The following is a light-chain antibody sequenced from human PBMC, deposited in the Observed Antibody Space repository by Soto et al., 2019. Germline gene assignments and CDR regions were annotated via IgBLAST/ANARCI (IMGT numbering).Light chain of an antibody. CDR1: SSDVGGNKY. V-gene: IGLV2-14*01. CDR2: DVS. Sequence: QSVLTQPASVSGSPGQSITISCTGTSSDVGGNKYVSWYQQHPGKAPKLIIYDVSNRASGVSDRFSGSKSGNTASLTISGLQAEDEADYYCSSYTSTTSSTVFGSGTKVTVL. J-gene: IGLJ1*01. CDR3: SSYTSTTSSTV.